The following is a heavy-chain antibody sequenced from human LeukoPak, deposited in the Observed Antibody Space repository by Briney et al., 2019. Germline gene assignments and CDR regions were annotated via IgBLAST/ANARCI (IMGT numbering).Heavy chain of an antibody. V-gene: IGHV3-48*04. J-gene: IGHJ4*02. CDR1: GFTFSSYS. Sequence: GGSLRLSCAASGFTFSSYSMNWVRQAPGKGLEWVSYISSSSSTIYYADSVKGRFTISRDNAKNSLYLQMNSLRAEDTAVYYCARGAGAALFGIIFGCWGQGTLVTVSS. D-gene: IGHD3-16*01. CDR2: ISSSSSTI. CDR3: ARGAGAALFGIIFGC.